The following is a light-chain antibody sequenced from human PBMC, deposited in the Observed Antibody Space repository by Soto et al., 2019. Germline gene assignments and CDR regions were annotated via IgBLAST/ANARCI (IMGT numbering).Light chain of an antibody. CDR2: DAS. V-gene: IGKV1-5*01. CDR1: QSISSW. Sequence: DIQMTQSPSTLSASVGDRVTITCRASQSISSWLAWYEQKLGEAAKLLIYDASNLESGATSTFGGSGSGTEFTLTISSLQPDDVATYFSQRCNSYPNSFGQGAKVDIK. J-gene: IGKJ2*03. CDR3: QRCNSYPNS.